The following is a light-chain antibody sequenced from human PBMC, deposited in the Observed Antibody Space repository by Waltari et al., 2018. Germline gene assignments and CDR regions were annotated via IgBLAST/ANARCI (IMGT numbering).Light chain of an antibody. Sequence: SHELTQPPSVSLSPGQTARITCSGDQLPTQSAYWYQQKAGKAPVLLTSKDTERPHGFPERFSGSSSGTTVTWTISGVQAEDEADYYCQSADTDASVFFGGGTKLTVL. CDR3: QSADTDASVF. CDR2: KDT. J-gene: IGLJ2*01. CDR1: QLPTQS. V-gene: IGLV3-25*03.